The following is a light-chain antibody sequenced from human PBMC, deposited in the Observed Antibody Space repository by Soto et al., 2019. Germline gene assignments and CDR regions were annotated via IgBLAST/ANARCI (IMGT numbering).Light chain of an antibody. CDR1: QTVSRS. CDR2: GAS. J-gene: IGKJ2*01. CDR3: QQYIDWPPYT. V-gene: IGKV3-15*01. Sequence: EVVLTQSPATLSVSPGERATLSCRASQTVSRSLAWYQQKPGQAPRLLIYGASTRATGIPGRFSGSGSGTDFTLTISSLQSEDFAVYYCQQYIDWPPYTFGQGIKVEIK.